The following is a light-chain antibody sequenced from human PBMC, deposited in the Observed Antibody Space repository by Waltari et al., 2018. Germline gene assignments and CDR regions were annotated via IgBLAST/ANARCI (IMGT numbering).Light chain of an antibody. CDR3: QQYYSTLIT. J-gene: IGKJ5*01. Sequence: DIQMPQSPFSLSASVGDRVTITCRASQGIDNSLAWYQQKPGKAPKLLLYAASTLESGVPSRFSGSGSGTEYTLTISGLQPEDFATYFCQQYYSTLITFGQGTRLEIK. CDR2: AAS. CDR1: QGIDNS. V-gene: IGKV1-NL1*01.